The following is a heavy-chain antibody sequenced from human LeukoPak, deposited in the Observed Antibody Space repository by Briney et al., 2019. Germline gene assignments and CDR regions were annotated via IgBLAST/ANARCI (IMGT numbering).Heavy chain of an antibody. J-gene: IGHJ3*02. CDR1: GFTFSSCA. V-gene: IGHV3-23*01. CDR2: ISGTGGST. CDR3: AKSYYYGSGGYSLTAFDI. D-gene: IGHD3-10*01. Sequence: PGGSLRLSCAASGFTFSSCAMSWVRQAPGKGLEWVSTISGTGGSTFYADSVKGRFTISRDNSKNTLYLQMNLRAEDTAVYYCAKSYYYGSGGYSLTAFDIWGQGTMVTVSS.